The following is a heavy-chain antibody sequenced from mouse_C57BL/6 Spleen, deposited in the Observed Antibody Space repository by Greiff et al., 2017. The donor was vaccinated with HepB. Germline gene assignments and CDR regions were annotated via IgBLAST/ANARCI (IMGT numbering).Heavy chain of an antibody. CDR1: GYAFSSSW. J-gene: IGHJ2*01. D-gene: IGHD4-1*01. CDR3: ARLGTGTLDY. CDR2: IYPGDGDT. Sequence: VQLQQSGPELVKPGASVKISCKASGYAFSSSWMNWVKQRPGKGLEWIGRIYPGDGDTNYNGKFKGKATLTADKSSSTAYMQLSSLTSEDSAVYFCARLGTGTLDYWGQGTTLTVSS. V-gene: IGHV1-82*01.